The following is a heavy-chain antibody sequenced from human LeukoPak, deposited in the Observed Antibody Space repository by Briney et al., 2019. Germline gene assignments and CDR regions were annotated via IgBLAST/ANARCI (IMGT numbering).Heavy chain of an antibody. D-gene: IGHD3-10*01. V-gene: IGHV4-30-2*01. Sequence: SETLSLTCAVSGGSISSGGYSWSWIRQPPGKGLEWIGYIYHSGSTYYNPSLKSRVTISVDRSKNQFSLKLSSVTAADTAVYYCARAGGSGSYTLIAIRYWGQGTLVTVSS. CDR3: ARAGGSGSYTLIAIRY. CDR2: IYHSGST. CDR1: GGSISSGGYS. J-gene: IGHJ4*02.